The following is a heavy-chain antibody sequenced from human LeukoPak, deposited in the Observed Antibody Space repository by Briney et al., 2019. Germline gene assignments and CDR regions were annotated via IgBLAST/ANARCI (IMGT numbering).Heavy chain of an antibody. Sequence: ERSLRLSCAASGFTFSSYGMHWVRQAPGKGLEWVAVISYDGSNKYYADSVKGRFTISRDNSKNTLYLQMNSLRAEDTAVYYCAKDFRVVPAAAGAMVDYWGQGTLVTVSS. J-gene: IGHJ4*02. D-gene: IGHD2-2*01. CDR2: ISYDGSNK. CDR1: GFTFSSYG. CDR3: AKDFRVVPAAAGAMVDY. V-gene: IGHV3-30*18.